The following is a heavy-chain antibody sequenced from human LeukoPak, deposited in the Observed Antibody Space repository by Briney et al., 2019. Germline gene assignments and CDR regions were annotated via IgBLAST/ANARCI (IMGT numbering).Heavy chain of an antibody. V-gene: IGHV3-33*01. J-gene: IGHJ3*02. D-gene: IGHD2-15*01. CDR3: AREAATYGDAFDI. CDR2: IWYDGSNK. Sequence: PGGSLRLSCAASGFTFSSYGMHWVRQAPGKGLEWVAVIWYDGSNKYYADSVKGRFTISRDNSKNTLYLQMNSLRAEDTAVYYCAREAATYGDAFDIWGQGTMVTVSS. CDR1: GFTFSSYG.